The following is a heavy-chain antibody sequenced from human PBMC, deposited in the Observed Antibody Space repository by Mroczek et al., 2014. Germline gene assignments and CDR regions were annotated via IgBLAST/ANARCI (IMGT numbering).Heavy chain of an antibody. CDR1: WVRSVVTY. Sequence: QLQESGRRTVEAFGDPVPHLRCLWWVRSVVTYWSWIRQPPGKGRGVDWGKSIIVEAPTTTRTLKSRVTISVDTSKNQFSLKLSSVTAADTAVYYCASHLYYDSSGYYSRTYNDAFDIWGQGTMVTVSS. D-gene: IGHD3-22*01. CDR3: ASHLYYDSSGYYSRTYNDAFDI. J-gene: IGHJ3*02. CDR2: SIIVEAP. V-gene: IGHV4-34*01.